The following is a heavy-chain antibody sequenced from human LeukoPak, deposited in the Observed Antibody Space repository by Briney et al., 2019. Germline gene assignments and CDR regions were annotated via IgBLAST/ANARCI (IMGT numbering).Heavy chain of an antibody. J-gene: IGHJ6*04. D-gene: IGHD6-13*01. CDR1: GFTFSSYS. CDR2: ISSSSSYI. Sequence: GGSLRLSCAASGFTFSSYSMNWVRQAPGKGLEWVSSISSSSSYIYYADSVKGRFTISRDNAKNSLYLQMNSLRAEDTAVYYCAKAPSSRTPGVWGKGTTVTVSS. CDR3: AKAPSSRTPGV. V-gene: IGHV3-21*04.